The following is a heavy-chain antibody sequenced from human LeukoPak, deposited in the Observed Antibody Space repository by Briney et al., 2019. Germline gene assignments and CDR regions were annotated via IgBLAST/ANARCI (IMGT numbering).Heavy chain of an antibody. D-gene: IGHD2-15*01. CDR3: ARLLGGGGRTGYYYYYYMDV. Sequence: GESLKISCKGSGYSFTSYWIGWVRQMPGKGLEWMEIIYPGDSDTRYSPSFQGQVTISADKSISTAYLQWSSLKASDTAMYYCARLLGGGGRTGYYYYYYMDVWGKGTTVTVSS. J-gene: IGHJ6*03. CDR2: IYPGDSDT. V-gene: IGHV5-51*01. CDR1: GYSFTSYW.